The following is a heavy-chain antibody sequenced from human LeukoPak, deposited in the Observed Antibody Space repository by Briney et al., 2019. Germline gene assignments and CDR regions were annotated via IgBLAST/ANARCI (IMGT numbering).Heavy chain of an antibody. CDR3: ARDRCSGGSCYDDY. J-gene: IGHJ4*02. CDR2: INTYNGNT. V-gene: IGHV1-18*01. Sequence: GASVKVSCKSSGYTFTSYGVTWVRRAPGEGLEWMGWINTYNGNTNYAQKVQDRVTMTKDTSTSTAYMELRSLRSDDTAVYYCARDRCSGGSCYDDYWGQGTLVTVSS. CDR1: GYTFTSYG. D-gene: IGHD2-15*01.